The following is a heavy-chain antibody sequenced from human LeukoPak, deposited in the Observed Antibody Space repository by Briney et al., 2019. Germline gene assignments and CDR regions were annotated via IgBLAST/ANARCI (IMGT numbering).Heavy chain of an antibody. J-gene: IGHJ4*02. D-gene: IGHD6-13*01. CDR2: ISGSGDST. CDR3: ARSIALFDY. V-gene: IGHV3-23*01. CDR1: GFTFSSYA. Sequence: GGSLRLSCAASGFTFSSYAMSWVRQAPGKGLEWVSAISGSGDSTYYGDSVKGRFTISRDNSKNTLYLQMNSLRAEDTAVYYCARSIALFDYWGQGTLVTVSS.